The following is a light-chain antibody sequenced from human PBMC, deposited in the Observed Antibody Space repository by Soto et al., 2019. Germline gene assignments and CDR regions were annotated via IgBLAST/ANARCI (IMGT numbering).Light chain of an antibody. CDR2: DAS. V-gene: IGKV3-15*01. J-gene: IGKJ5*01. Sequence: EIVMTQTPATLSVSSGDRSTLSCGASQSVSSNLAWYQQKPGQVPRLLIYDASTRATGIPARCSSGGGATKVTPIISSLQYEDFAVYYCQQYNNCHPKAFGQGTRLEIK. CDR3: QQYNNCHPKA. CDR1: QSVSSN.